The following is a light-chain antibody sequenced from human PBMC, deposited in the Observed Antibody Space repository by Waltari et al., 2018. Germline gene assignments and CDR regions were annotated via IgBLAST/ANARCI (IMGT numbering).Light chain of an antibody. J-gene: IGKJ4*01. CDR2: DTS. CDR1: QSVDMY. Sequence: EIVLTQSPATLSLSPGERATLSCRARQSVDMYLAWYQQRTGQAPRLLIYDTSNRATDIPARFSGSGSETDFSLTISSLVPEDFAVYYCQQRRNWPLTFGGGTKVEIK. CDR3: QQRRNWPLT. V-gene: IGKV3-11*01.